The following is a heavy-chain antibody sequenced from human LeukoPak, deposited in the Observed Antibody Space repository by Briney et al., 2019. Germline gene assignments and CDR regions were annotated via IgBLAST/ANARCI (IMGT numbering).Heavy chain of an antibody. J-gene: IGHJ4*02. CDR1: GFTFSSYA. V-gene: IGHV3-30-3*01. CDR3: TRGGYSGSFDY. CDR2: ISYDGSNK. D-gene: IGHD5-12*01. Sequence: GGSLRLSCAASGFTFSSYAMHWVRRAPGKGLEWVAVISYDGSNKYYADSVKGRFTISRDNSKNTLYLQMNSLRAEDTAVYYCTRGGYSGSFDYWGQGTLVTVSS.